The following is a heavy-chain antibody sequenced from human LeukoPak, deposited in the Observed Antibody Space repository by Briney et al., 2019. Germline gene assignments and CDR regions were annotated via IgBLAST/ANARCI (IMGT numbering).Heavy chain of an antibody. CDR3: ARDTMTHFDY. CDR1: GYSISSDYY. V-gene: IGHV4-38-2*02. J-gene: IGHJ4*02. Sequence: SETLSLTCTVSGYSISSDYYWGWVRQPPGKGLEWIGGIYHSGSTYYNPSLKSRVTISVDTSKNQFSLKLSSVTAADTAVYYCARDTMTHFDYWGQGTLVTVSS. D-gene: IGHD3-22*01. CDR2: IYHSGST.